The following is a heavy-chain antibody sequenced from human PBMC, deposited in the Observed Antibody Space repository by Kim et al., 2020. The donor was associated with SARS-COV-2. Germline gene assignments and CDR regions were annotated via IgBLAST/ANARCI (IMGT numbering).Heavy chain of an antibody. CDR1: GGTFSSYA. CDR2: IIPIFGTA. V-gene: IGHV1-69*13. Sequence: SVKVSCKASGGTFSSYAISWVRQVPGQGLEWMGGIIPIFGTANYAQKFQGRVTITADESTSTAYMELSSLRSEDTAVYYCAGGYDYPRGDFDYWGQGTLVTVSS. CDR3: AGGYDYPRGDFDY. D-gene: IGHD5-12*01. J-gene: IGHJ4*02.